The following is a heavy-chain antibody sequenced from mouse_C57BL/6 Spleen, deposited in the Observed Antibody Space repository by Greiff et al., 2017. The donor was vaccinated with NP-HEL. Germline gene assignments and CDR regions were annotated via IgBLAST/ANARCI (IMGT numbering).Heavy chain of an antibody. CDR3: ARHGDYDCDY. V-gene: IGHV5-6*02. D-gene: IGHD2-4*01. CDR2: ISSGGSYT. J-gene: IGHJ2*01. CDR1: GFTFSSYG. Sequence: DVMLVESGGDLVKPGGSLKLSCAASGFTFSSYGMSWVRQTPDKRLEWVATISSGGSYTYYPDSVKGRFTISRDNAKNTLYLQMSSLKSEDTAMYYCARHGDYDCDYWGQGTTLTVSS.